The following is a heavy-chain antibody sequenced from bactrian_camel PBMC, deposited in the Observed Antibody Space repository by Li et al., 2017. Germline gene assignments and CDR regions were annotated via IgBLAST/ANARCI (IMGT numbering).Heavy chain of an antibody. J-gene: IGHJ6*01. CDR2: IDGDDVV. D-gene: IGHD3*01. V-gene: IGHV3S44*01. CDR1: GNPFSSRS. Sequence: SCAVSGNPFSSRSCMGWFRQTPSSEREGVASIDGDDVVSYADSVKGRFTISVDNAKTVLYLQMNSLKPEDTAMYYCAADCRTYGMGVAYALGMEFGYWGQGTQVTVSP. CDR3: AADCRTYGMGVAYALGMEFGY.